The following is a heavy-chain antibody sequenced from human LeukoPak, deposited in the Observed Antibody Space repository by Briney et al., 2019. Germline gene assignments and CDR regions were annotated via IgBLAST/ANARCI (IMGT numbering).Heavy chain of an antibody. Sequence: GGSLRLSCAASGFTFSSYAMSWVRQAPGKGLEWVSAISGSGGSTYYADSVKGRFTISRDNSKNTLYLQMNSLRAEDTAVYYCANSGYCSSTSCYASNWFDPWGQGTLVTVSS. CDR2: ISGSGGST. V-gene: IGHV3-23*01. J-gene: IGHJ5*02. CDR1: GFTFSSYA. CDR3: ANSGYCSSTSCYASNWFDP. D-gene: IGHD2-2*01.